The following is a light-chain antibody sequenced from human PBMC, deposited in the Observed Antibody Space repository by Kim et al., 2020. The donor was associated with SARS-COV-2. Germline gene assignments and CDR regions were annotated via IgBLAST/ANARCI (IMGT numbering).Light chain of an antibody. CDR2: AAS. CDR1: QNISSY. CDR3: QQSYTTAWT. J-gene: IGKJ1*01. Sequence: DIQMTQSPSSLSASVGDRVTITCRASQNISSYLIWYQRKPGKAPKLLIYAASSLQSGVPSRFSGSGSGTDFTLTISSLQPEDFATYYCQQSYTTAWTFGQGTKLEI. V-gene: IGKV1-39*01.